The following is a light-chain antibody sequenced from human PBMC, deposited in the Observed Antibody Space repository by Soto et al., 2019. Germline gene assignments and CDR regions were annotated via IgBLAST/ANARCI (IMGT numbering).Light chain of an antibody. CDR2: GAS. J-gene: IGKJ2*01. Sequence: DILLTQSQSSLSASVGDRVTITCRASHRISSYVNWYHQRPGKAPTLLIFGASVLQSGVPSRLSGTGSGTEVTLTISSLQPEDLGTYYGQQNYSTPYTFGLGATVLIK. V-gene: IGKV1-39*01. CDR3: QQNYSTPYT. CDR1: HRISSY.